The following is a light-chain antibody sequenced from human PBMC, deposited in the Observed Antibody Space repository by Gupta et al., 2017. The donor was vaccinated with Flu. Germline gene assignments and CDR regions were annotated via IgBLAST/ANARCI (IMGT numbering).Light chain of an antibody. Sequence: QSVFTQPPSVSAAPGQTVTISCSVSSSSIGNNYVSWYQQIPGTAPKLLIYDNNKRPSGIPDRFSGSKSGTSATLDITGLQTGDEADYYCGTWDSSLDAGVFGGGTKLTVL. CDR2: DNN. J-gene: IGLJ2*01. V-gene: IGLV1-51*01. CDR1: SSSIGNNY. CDR3: GTWDSSLDAGV.